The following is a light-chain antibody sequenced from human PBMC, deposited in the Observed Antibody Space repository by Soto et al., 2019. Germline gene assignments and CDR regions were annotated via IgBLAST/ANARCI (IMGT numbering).Light chain of an antibody. CDR2: AAS. J-gene: IGKJ2*01. CDR3: QQANSFPYT. V-gene: IGKV1D-12*01. CDR1: QGISNW. Sequence: DIQMTPSPSSVSASVGDRVTITCRASQGISNWLAWYQQKPGKAPKLLIYAASSLQVGVPSRFSGSGSETGFTLTISSLQPEDFATYYCQQANSFPYTFGRGIKVEIK.